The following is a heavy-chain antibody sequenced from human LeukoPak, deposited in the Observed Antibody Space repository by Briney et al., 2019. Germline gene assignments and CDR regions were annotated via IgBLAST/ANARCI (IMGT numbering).Heavy chain of an antibody. CDR2: IIPFLGTT. J-gene: IGHJ4*02. V-gene: IGHV1-69*11. D-gene: IGHD1-7*01. CDR3: AGEDNWNSLFY. CDR1: GGVFTTYA. Sequence: GSSVKVSCKASGGVFTTYAVSWVRQAPGQGLEWMGSIIPFLGTTNYAQKFQGRVTITTDESTSTAYMELSSLRSEDTAVYYCAGEDNWNSLFYWGQGTLVTVSS.